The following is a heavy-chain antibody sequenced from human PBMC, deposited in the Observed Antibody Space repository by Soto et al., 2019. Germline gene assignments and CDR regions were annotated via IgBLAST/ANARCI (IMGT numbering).Heavy chain of an antibody. Sequence: SETLSLTCAVSGGSISSGGYSWSWIRQPPGKGLEWIGYIYHSGSTYYNPSLKSRVTISVDTSKNQFSLKLSSVTAADTAVYYCARLSVLVPAAINYWGQGTLVTVSS. V-gene: IGHV4-30-2*03. D-gene: IGHD2-2*01. CDR3: ARLSVLVPAAINY. J-gene: IGHJ4*02. CDR1: GGSISSGGYS. CDR2: IYHSGST.